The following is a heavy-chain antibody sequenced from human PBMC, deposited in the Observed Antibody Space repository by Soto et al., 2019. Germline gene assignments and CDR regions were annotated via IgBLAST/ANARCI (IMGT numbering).Heavy chain of an antibody. CDR2: ISGSGGST. CDR3: AKDLSYDFWSGSRAFDY. J-gene: IGHJ4*02. CDR1: GFTFSSYA. V-gene: IGHV3-23*01. Sequence: VGSLRLSCAASGFTFSSYAMSWVRQAPGKGLEWVSAISGSGGSTYYADSVKGRFTISRDNSKNTLYLQMDSLRAEDTAVYYCAKDLSYDFWSGSRAFDYWGQGTLVTVSS. D-gene: IGHD3-3*01.